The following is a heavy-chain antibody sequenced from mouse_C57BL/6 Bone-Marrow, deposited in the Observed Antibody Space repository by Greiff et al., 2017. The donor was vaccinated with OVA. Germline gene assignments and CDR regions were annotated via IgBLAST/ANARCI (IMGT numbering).Heavy chain of an antibody. CDR1: GFSLTSYG. Sequence: VHLVESGPGLVQPSQSLSITCTVSGFSLTSYGVHWVRQSPGTGLAWLGVIWSGGSTDYNAAFISRLSISKDNSKSQVFFKMNSLQADDTAIYYCARKGAYYSNYEGLFAYWGQGTLVTVSA. CDR3: ARKGAYYSNYEGLFAY. CDR2: IWSGGST. J-gene: IGHJ3*01. V-gene: IGHV2-2*01. D-gene: IGHD2-5*01.